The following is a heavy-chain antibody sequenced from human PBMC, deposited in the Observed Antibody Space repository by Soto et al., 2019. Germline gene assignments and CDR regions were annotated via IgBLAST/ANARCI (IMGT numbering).Heavy chain of an antibody. Sequence: ASVKVYCKTSGGTFSSYTISWVRQAPGQGIKRMGWISTYNGNTNYAQKLQGRVTMTTDTSMSTAYMELRSLRSDDMAVYYCSRDVGYYDCSGPFDYWGQGTLVTVSS. J-gene: IGHJ4*02. CDR3: SRDVGYYDCSGPFDY. V-gene: IGHV1-18*03. CDR2: ISTYNGNT. CDR1: GGTFSSYT. D-gene: IGHD3-22*01.